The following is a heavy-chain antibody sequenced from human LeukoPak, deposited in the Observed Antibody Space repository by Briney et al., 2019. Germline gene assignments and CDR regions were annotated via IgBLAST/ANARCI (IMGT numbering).Heavy chain of an antibody. Sequence: PGGSLRLSCAASGFTFSSYWMTWVRQAPGKGLEWVANIKQDGSEKYYVDSVKGRFTISRDNAKNSLYLQMTSLRADDTAVYYCARFAAGGSYYYYMDVWGKGTTVTVSS. CDR2: IKQDGSEK. CDR3: ARFAAGGSYYYYMDV. CDR1: GFTFSSYW. J-gene: IGHJ6*03. V-gene: IGHV3-7*01. D-gene: IGHD6-25*01.